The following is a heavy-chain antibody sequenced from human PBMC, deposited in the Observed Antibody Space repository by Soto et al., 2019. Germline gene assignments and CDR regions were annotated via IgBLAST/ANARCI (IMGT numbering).Heavy chain of an antibody. D-gene: IGHD3-10*01. Sequence: SETLSLTCAVYGGTFSGYFWSWVRQPPGKGLEWIGEIEHTGNNNINPSLKSRVTMSVDTSKNQISLTLTSVTAADTAVYYCARDFRYFPYWGQGTLVTVS. CDR2: IEHTGNN. CDR3: ARDFRYFPY. V-gene: IGHV4-34*01. J-gene: IGHJ4*02. CDR1: GGTFSGYF.